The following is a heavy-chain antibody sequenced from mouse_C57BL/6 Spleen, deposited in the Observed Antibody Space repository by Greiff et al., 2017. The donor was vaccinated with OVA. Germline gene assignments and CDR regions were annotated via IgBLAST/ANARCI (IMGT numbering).Heavy chain of an antibody. CDR2: ISSGSSTI. CDR3: ATDIPYAMDY. J-gene: IGHJ4*01. V-gene: IGHV5-17*01. CDR1: GFTFSDYG. Sequence: EVKLQESGGGLVKPGGSLKLSCAASGFTFSDYGMHWVRQAPEKGLEWVAYISSGSSTIYYADTVKGRFTISRDNSKNTLYLQMTSLRSEDTAMYYCATDIPYAMDYWGQGTSVTVSS.